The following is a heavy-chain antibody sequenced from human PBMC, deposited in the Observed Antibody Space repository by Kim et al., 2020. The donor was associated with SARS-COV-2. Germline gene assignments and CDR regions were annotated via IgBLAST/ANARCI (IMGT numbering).Heavy chain of an antibody. D-gene: IGHD3-9*01. J-gene: IGHJ3*02. CDR1: GYTFTSYD. V-gene: IGHV1-8*01. Sequence: ASVKVSCKASGYTFTSYDINWVRQATGQGLEWMGWMNPNSGNTGYAQKFQGRVTMTRNTSISTAYMELGSLRSEDTAVYYCARGGLRYFDWLDAFDIWGQGTMVTVSS. CDR2: MNPNSGNT. CDR3: ARGGLRYFDWLDAFDI.